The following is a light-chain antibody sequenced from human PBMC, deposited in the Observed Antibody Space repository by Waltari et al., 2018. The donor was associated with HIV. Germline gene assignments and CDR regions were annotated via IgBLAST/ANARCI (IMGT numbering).Light chain of an antibody. Sequence: QSVLTQPPSVSAAPGQKVTISCSGSGPNIGSNYVSWYQHVPGTAPRLLIYEDEKVPSDIPDRFSGSKSGNTAFLTISGLQAEDEAEYHCCSHAGNFIFAFGTGTKVTVL. J-gene: IGLJ1*01. V-gene: IGLV1-51*02. CDR3: CSHAGNFIFA. CDR1: GPNIGSNY. CDR2: EDE.